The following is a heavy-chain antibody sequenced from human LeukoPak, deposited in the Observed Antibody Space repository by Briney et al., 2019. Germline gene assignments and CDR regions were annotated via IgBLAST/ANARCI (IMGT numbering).Heavy chain of an antibody. D-gene: IGHD4-11*01. V-gene: IGHV3-7*03. CDR3: ASNYGG. Sequence: GGSLRLSCAASGLDFSNYWMYWVRQAPGKGLEWVANIKQDGSEKYYVDSVRGRFTISRDNAKNSLSLQMNSLRAEDTAVYYCASNYGGWGQGTLVTVSS. CDR1: GLDFSNYW. CDR2: IKQDGSEK. J-gene: IGHJ4*02.